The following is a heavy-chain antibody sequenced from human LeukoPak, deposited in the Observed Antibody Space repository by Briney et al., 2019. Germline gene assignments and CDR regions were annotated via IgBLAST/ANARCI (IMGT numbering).Heavy chain of an antibody. V-gene: IGHV1-3*01. Sequence: ASVTVSCKASGYTFTTYAMHWVRQAPGQRLEWMAWINGGNGNTKYSHKFQGRVIITRDTSASTVYMELSSLRSEDTAVYYCARGRVATIALSYWGQGTLVPVSS. CDR1: GYTFTTYA. CDR2: INGGNGNT. CDR3: ARGRVATIALSY. D-gene: IGHD5-12*01. J-gene: IGHJ4*02.